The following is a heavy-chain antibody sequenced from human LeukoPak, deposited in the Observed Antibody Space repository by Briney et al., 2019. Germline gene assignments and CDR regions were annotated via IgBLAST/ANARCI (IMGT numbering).Heavy chain of an antibody. CDR1: GFTVSSYA. J-gene: IGHJ4*02. V-gene: IGHV3-23*01. Sequence: GGSLRLSCAAPGFTVSSYAMSWVRQAPGKGLEWISAISGSGGSKYYADSVKGRFTISRDTSTNTLYLQLNSLRVDDTAVYFCAKEWRFSSSWYQYYFDYWGQGTLVTVSS. D-gene: IGHD6-13*01. CDR3: AKEWRFSSSWYQYYFDY. CDR2: ISGSGGSK.